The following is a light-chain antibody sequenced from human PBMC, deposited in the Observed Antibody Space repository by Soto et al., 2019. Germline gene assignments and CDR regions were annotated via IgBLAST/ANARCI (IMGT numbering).Light chain of an antibody. J-gene: IGKJ5*01. Sequence: EIALTHSPGTLSLSPGERATLSCRASQGVGNKYLAWYQQRPGQAPSLPIYAASSRATGVPDRFSGSGSGTDFTLTISRLEPEDFAVYYCQQYTNAHGITFGQGTRLDIE. CDR3: QQYTNAHGIT. CDR1: QGVGNKY. CDR2: AAS. V-gene: IGKV3-20*01.